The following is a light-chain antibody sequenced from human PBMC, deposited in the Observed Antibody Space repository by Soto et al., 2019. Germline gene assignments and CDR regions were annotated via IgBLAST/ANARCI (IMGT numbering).Light chain of an antibody. CDR3: QQRSNWPLT. CDR2: DAP. Sequence: TQSPSSLSASVGDRVTLSCRASQSIDSNYLSSYQQKPGQAPRLLIHDAPNKATAIPARFSGSGSGTDFTLTINSLEPEDCAVYYCQQRSNWPLTFGGGTKVDIK. J-gene: IGKJ4*01. CDR1: QSIDSNY. V-gene: IGKV3-11*01.